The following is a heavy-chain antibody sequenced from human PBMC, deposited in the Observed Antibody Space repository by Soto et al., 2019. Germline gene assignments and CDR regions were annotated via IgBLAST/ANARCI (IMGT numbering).Heavy chain of an antibody. CDR1: GGTFSSYA. CDR2: IIPIVGTA. V-gene: IGHV1-69*13. D-gene: IGHD2-2*01. Sequence: SVKVSCKASGGTFSSYAISWVRQAPVQGLEWMGGIIPIVGTANYAQKFQGRVTITAEESKSTAYMELSSLRSEDTAVYYCAKNDIVVVPKHNSFESWGHGTLITVSS. J-gene: IGHJ5*01. CDR3: AKNDIVVVPKHNSFES.